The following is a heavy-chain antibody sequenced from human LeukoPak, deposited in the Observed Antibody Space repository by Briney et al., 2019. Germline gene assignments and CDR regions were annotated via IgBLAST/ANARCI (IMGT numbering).Heavy chain of an antibody. J-gene: IGHJ6*03. V-gene: IGHV3-49*04. D-gene: IGHD3-3*02. Sequence: GGSLRLSCIGSGFPFTSYGMNCVRQAPGKGLEWINFIRGRAYGGTTEDAASVKGRFTISRDDSKSTVYLQMDSLKIEDTGVYFCTRGPSLADESYYYYIDVWGKGTTVIVS. CDR2: IRGRAYGGTT. CDR3: TRGPSLADESYYYYIDV. CDR1: GFPFTSYG.